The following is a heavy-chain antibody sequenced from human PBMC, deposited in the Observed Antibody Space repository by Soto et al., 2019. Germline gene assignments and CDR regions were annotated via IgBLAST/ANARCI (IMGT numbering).Heavy chain of an antibody. CDR2: INPNSGGT. J-gene: IGHJ3*02. Sequence: ASVKVSCKASGYTFTGYYMHWVRQAPGQGLEWMGWINPNSGGTNYAQKFRGWVTMTRDTSISTAYMELSRLRSDDTAVYYCASFLENSDAFDIWGQGTMVTVSS. V-gene: IGHV1-2*04. CDR1: GYTFTGYY. D-gene: IGHD1-1*01. CDR3: ASFLENSDAFDI.